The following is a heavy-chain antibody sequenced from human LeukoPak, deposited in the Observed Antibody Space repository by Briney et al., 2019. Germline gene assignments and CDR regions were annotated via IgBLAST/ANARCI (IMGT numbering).Heavy chain of an antibody. CDR3: AKDKQWLSAGYYFDY. CDR2: ISSSGSTI. CDR1: GFTFSSYE. V-gene: IGHV3-48*03. Sequence: GGSLRLSCAASGFTFSSYEMNWVRQAPGKGLEWVSYISSSGSTIYYADSVKGRFTISRDNAKNTLYLQMNSLRAEDTAVYYCAKDKQWLSAGYYFDYWGQGTLVTVSS. J-gene: IGHJ4*02. D-gene: IGHD6-19*01.